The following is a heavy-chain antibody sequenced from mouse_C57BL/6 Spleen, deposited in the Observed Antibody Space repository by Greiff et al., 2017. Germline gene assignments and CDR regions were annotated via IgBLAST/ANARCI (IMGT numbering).Heavy chain of an antibody. D-gene: IGHD4-1*01. CDR3: GRRRTGDWYFGG. V-gene: IGHV5-2*01. J-gene: IGHJ1*03. CDR2: INSDGGST. Sequence: EVQRVESGGGLVQPGESLKLSCESNEYEFPSHDMSWVRKTPEKRLELVAAINSDGGSTYYPDTMERRFIITRDNTNKTLYLQMSSLRSEDAALYYCGRRRTGDWYFGGWGTGTTVTVSS. CDR1: EYEFPSHD.